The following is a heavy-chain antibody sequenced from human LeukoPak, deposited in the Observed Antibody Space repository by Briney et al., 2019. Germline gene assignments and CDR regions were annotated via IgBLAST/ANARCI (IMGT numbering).Heavy chain of an antibody. CDR3: ARVTGGRYCSTTSCYMRGWFDP. J-gene: IGHJ5*02. V-gene: IGHV1-46*01. D-gene: IGHD2-2*02. Sequence: GASVKVSCKASGYIFTSYYIHWVRQAPGQGLEWMGIINPSGGTTNYAQKLQGRITMTSDTSTSTVYMELSSLRSEDTAVYYCARVTGGRYCSTTSCYMRGWFDPWGQGTLVTVSS. CDR1: GYIFTSYY. CDR2: INPSGGTT.